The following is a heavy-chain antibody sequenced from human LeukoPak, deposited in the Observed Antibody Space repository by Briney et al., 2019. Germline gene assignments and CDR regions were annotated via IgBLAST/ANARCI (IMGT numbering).Heavy chain of an antibody. J-gene: IGHJ4*02. CDR2: IYHSGST. D-gene: IGHD3-22*01. CDR3: ARGLIDYDSSGYYYGSNYLYFDY. CDR1: GGSISSGGYS. V-gene: IGHV4-30-2*01. Sequence: PSETLSLTCAVSGGSISSGGYSWSWIRQPPGKGLEWIGYIYHSGSTNYNPSLKSRVTISVDTSKNQFSLKLSSVTAADTAVYYCARGLIDYDSSGYYYGSNYLYFDYWGQGTLVTVSS.